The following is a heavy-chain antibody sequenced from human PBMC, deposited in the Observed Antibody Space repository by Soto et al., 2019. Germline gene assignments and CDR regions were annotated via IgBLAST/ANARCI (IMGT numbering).Heavy chain of an antibody. V-gene: IGHV4-59*01. D-gene: IGHD3-22*01. J-gene: IGHJ5*02. CDR1: GGYISSYY. CDR2: IYYSGST. CDR3: ARRTPDSSGYNFMFDP. Sequence: PSETLSLPCTVSGGYISSYYWSWIRKPPGKGLEWIGNIYYSGSTNYNPSLKSRVTISVDTSKNQFSLKLSSVTAADTAVYYCARRTPDSSGYNFMFDPWGQGTLVTVSS.